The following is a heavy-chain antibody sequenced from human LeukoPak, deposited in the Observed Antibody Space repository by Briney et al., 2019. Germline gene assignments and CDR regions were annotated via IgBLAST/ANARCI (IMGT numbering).Heavy chain of an antibody. J-gene: IGHJ3*02. CDR2: IYYSGST. Sequence: TSETLSLTCTVSGGSISSYYWSWIRQPPGKGLEWIGYIYYSGSTNYNPSLKSRVTISVDTSKNQFSLKLSSVTAADTAVYYCARRPEGFDYYDTQGAFDIWGQGTMVTVSS. CDR3: ARRPEGFDYYDTQGAFDI. D-gene: IGHD3-22*01. CDR1: GGSISSYY. V-gene: IGHV4-59*08.